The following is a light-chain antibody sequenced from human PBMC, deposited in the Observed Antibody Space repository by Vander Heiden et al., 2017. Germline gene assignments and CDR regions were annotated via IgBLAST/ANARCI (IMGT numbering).Light chain of an antibody. V-gene: IGKV4-1*01. CDR1: QTIPYSSTTKDC. CDR2: WAS. Sequence: DIVMTQSPDSLAVSLGESATINCKSSQTIPYSSTTKDCLAWYQQKPGQPPRLLFKWASARESGVPDRFTASGSGTDFTLTISSLQAEDVAVYYCQQYYSAPWTFGQGTNVEIE. CDR3: QQYYSAPWT. J-gene: IGKJ1*01.